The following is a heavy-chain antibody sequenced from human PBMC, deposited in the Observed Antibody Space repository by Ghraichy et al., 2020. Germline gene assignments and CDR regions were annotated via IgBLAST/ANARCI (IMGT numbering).Heavy chain of an antibody. V-gene: IGHV1-69*13. CDR1: GGTFSSYA. CDR2: IIPIFGTA. CDR3: ARKASYYYYMDV. J-gene: IGHJ6*03. Sequence: SVKVSCKASGGTFSSYAISWVRQAPGQGLEWMGGIIPIFGTANYAQKFQGRVTITADESTSTAYMELSSLRSEDTAVYYCARKASYYYYMDVWGKGTTVTVSS.